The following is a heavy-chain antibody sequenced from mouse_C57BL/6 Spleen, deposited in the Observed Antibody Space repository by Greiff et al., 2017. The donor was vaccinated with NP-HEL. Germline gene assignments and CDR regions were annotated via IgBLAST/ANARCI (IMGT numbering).Heavy chain of an antibody. D-gene: IGHD2-5*01. Sequence: EVQRVESGGGLVKPGGSLKLSCAASGFTFSDYGMPWVRQAPEKGLEWVAYISSGSSTIYYADTVKGRFTISRDTAKNTLFLQMTSLRSEDTAMYYCARRGYSNYAYAMDYWGQGASVTVSS. CDR3: ARRGYSNYAYAMDY. CDR2: ISSGSSTI. V-gene: IGHV5-17*01. CDR1: GFTFSDYG. J-gene: IGHJ4*01.